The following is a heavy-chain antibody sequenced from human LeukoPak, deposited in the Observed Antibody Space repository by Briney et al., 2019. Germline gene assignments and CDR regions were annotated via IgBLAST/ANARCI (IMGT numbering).Heavy chain of an antibody. Sequence: GGSLRLSCAASGLTFSSYAMSWVRQAPGKGLEWVSAISGSGGSTYYADSVKGRFTISRDNSKNTLYLQMNSLRAEDTAVYYCAKGVGITMIVAPLDYWGQGTLVTVSS. J-gene: IGHJ4*02. CDR1: GLTFSSYA. V-gene: IGHV3-23*01. CDR3: AKGVGITMIVAPLDY. CDR2: ISGSGGST. D-gene: IGHD3-22*01.